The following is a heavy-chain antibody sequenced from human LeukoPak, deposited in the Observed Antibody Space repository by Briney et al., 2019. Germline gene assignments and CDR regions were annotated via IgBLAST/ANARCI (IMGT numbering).Heavy chain of an antibody. CDR1: GFTFSTYA. V-gene: IGHV3-21*01. D-gene: IGHD1-26*01. CDR2: ISSGGTYI. J-gene: IGHJ4*02. CDR3: ARDLGSYDFHY. Sequence: GGSLRLSCAASGFTFSTYAMTWVRQAPGKGLEWVSSISSGGTYIYYADSVKGRFTISRDSAKTSLYLQMTSLRADGTAVYYCARDLGSYDFHYWGQGTLVTVSS.